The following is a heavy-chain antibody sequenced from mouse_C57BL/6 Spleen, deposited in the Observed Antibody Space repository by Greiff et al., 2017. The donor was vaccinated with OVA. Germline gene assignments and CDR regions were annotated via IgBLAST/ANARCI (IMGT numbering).Heavy chain of an antibody. CDR3: ASHYDLYAMDY. D-gene: IGHD2-4*01. CDR1: GYTFTSYW. Sequence: QVQLKESGAELAKPGASVKLSCKASGYTFTSYWMHWVKQRPGQGLEWIGYINPSSGYTKYNQKFKDKATLTADKSSSTAYMQLSSLTYEDSAVYYCASHYDLYAMDYWGQGTSVTVSS. V-gene: IGHV1-7*01. CDR2: INPSSGYT. J-gene: IGHJ4*01.